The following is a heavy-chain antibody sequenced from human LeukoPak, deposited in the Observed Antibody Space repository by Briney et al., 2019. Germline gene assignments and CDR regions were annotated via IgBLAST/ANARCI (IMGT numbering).Heavy chain of an antibody. J-gene: IGHJ4*02. CDR3: AGYNCSSTTCYTGGFDY. Sequence: GGSLRLSCVTSGVTFSNYAMSWVRQAPGKGLEWVSAISGGGSSTYYADSVKGRFTISRDNSKDTLYLQMNCLRAEDTAVYYCAGYNCSSTTCYTGGFDYWGQGTLVTVSS. D-gene: IGHD2-2*02. CDR2: ISGGGSST. CDR1: GVTFSNYA. V-gene: IGHV3-23*01.